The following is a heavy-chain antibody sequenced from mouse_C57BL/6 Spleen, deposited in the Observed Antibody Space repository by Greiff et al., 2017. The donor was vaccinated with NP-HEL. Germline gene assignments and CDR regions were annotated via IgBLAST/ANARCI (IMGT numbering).Heavy chain of an antibody. D-gene: IGHD2-5*01. V-gene: IGHV14-4*01. J-gene: IGHJ3*01. CDR1: GFNIKDDY. CDR3: AYYSTWFAY. CDR2: IGPENGDT. Sequence: VQLQQSGAELVRPGASVKLSCTASGFNIKDDYMHWVKQRPEQGLEWIGWIGPENGDTEYASKLQGQATITADTSSNTAYLLLSSLTSEDTAVYYCAYYSTWFAYWGQGTLVTVSA.